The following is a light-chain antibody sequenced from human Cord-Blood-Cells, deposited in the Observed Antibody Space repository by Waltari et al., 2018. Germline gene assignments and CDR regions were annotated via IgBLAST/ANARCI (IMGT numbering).Light chain of an antibody. CDR2: EGS. J-gene: IGLJ3*02. V-gene: IGLV2-23*01. CDR1: RSDVGRYNL. Sequence: QSALTQPASVSASPGQSITISCPGTRSDVGRYNLVSWYQQHPGKAPKHMIYEGSKRPSGVSNRFSGSKSGNTASLTISGLQAEDEADYYCCSYAGSSTVFGGGTKLTVL. CDR3: CSYAGSSTV.